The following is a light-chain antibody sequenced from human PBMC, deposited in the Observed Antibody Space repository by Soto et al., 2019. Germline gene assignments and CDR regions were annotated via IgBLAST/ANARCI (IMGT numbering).Light chain of an antibody. Sequence: EIVMTQSPATLSVSPGERATLSCRASQSISSKLAWYQQKPGQAPRLLIYGASTRATGIPVRFSGSGSGTEFTLTLTSLQAEDFAVYYCKEYNNWHPITFGGGTKVEIK. CDR1: QSISSK. CDR2: GAS. V-gene: IGKV3-15*01. CDR3: KEYNNWHPIT. J-gene: IGKJ4*01.